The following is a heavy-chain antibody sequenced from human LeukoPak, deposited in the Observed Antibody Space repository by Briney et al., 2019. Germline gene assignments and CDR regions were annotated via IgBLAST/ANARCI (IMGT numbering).Heavy chain of an antibody. J-gene: IGHJ5*02. V-gene: IGHV1-18*01. CDR2: ISAYNGNT. D-gene: IGHD2-2*01. Sequence: ASVKVSCKASGYTFTSYGISWVRQAPGQALEWMGWISAYNGNTNYAQKLQGRVTMTTDTSTSTAYMELRSLRSDDTAVYYCARDLGYCSSTSCSTRGWFDPWGQGTLVTVSS. CDR3: ARDLGYCSSTSCSTRGWFDP. CDR1: GYTFTSYG.